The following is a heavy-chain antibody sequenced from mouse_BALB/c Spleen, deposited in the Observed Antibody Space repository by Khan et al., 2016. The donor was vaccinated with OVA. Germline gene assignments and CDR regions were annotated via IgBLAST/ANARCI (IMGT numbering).Heavy chain of an antibody. CDR3: SRGGGETRFAY. Sequence: QVQLQQSGAELVRPGVSVKISCKGSGYTFTDFTMHWVRQSHAMSLEWIGVISTYYGHATYNQEFKDMAILTVDKSSRTVYMELARLTAEDSDCYYCSRGGGETRFAYWGQGTLVTVSA. CDR2: ISTYYGHA. D-gene: IGHD1-3*01. J-gene: IGHJ3*01. V-gene: IGHV1S137*01. CDR1: GYTFTDFT.